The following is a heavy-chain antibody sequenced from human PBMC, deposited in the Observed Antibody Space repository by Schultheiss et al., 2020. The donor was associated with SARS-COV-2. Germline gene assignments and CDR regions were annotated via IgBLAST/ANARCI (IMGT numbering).Heavy chain of an antibody. J-gene: IGHJ4*02. CDR1: GYTFTSYG. D-gene: IGHD6-6*01. CDR2: ISAYNGNT. Sequence: ASVKVSCKASGYTFTSYGISWVRQAPGQGLEWMGWISAYNGNTNYAQKLQGRVTMTRDTSISTAYMELSRLRSDDTAVYYCASGKRLADPDYWGQGTLVTVSS. CDR3: ASGKRLADPDY. V-gene: IGHV1-18*01.